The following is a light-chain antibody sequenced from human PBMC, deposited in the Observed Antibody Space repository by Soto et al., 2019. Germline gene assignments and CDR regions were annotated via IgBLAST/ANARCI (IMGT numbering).Light chain of an antibody. CDR2: TAS. CDR3: HQSYSIPFT. CDR1: QKISTY. Sequence: DIQMTQSPSSLSASVGDRVTITCRASQKISTYLNWYQLKPGKAPKLLIYTASSLQGGVPSRFSGSGSGTDFTLVISSLQPEEFATYYCHQSYSIPFTFGPGTKVDIK. V-gene: IGKV1-39*01. J-gene: IGKJ3*01.